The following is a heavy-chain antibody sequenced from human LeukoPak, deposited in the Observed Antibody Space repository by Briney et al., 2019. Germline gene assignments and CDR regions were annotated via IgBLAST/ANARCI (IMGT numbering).Heavy chain of an antibody. Sequence: GGSLRLSCAASGFTFSSYAMSWVRQAPGKGLEWVSAISGSGGSTYYADSVKGRFTISRDNSKNTLYLQMNSLRAEDTAVYYCAKDRVETPYYYYYYMDVWGKGTTVTVSS. V-gene: IGHV3-23*01. CDR2: ISGSGGST. CDR1: GFTFSSYA. CDR3: AKDRVETPYYYYYYMDV. J-gene: IGHJ6*03. D-gene: IGHD3-10*01.